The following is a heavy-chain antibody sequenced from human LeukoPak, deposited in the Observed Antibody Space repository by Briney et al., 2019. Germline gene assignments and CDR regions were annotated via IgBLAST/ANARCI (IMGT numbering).Heavy chain of an antibody. V-gene: IGHV3-23*01. CDR3: ARDGSGSYGSY. CDR2: ISGSGGST. CDR1: GFTFSSYA. J-gene: IGHJ4*02. D-gene: IGHD3-10*01. Sequence: GGSLRLSCAASGFTFSSYAMSWVRQAPGKGLEWVSAISGSGGSTYYADSVKGRFTISRDNSKNTLYLQMNSLRAEDTAVYYCARDGSGSYGSYWGQGTLVTVSS.